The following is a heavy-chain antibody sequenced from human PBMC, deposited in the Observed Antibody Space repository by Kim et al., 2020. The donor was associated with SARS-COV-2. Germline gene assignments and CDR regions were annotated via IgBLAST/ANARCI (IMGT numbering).Heavy chain of an antibody. D-gene: IGHD6-19*01. Sequence: NYAQKLPGRVTMTTDTSTSTAYMELRSLRSDDTAVYYCARVSGWLGGADYWGQGTLVTVSS. J-gene: IGHJ4*02. CDR3: ARVSGWLGGADY. V-gene: IGHV1-18*01.